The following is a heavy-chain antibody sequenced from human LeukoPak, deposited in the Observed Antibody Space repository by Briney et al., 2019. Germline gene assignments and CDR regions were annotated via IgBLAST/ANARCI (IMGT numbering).Heavy chain of an antibody. CDR3: ARDQYVYDSGRSYFYFDD. D-gene: IGHD3-22*01. CDR1: GCSFTSYD. J-gene: IGHJ4*02. CDR2: VNPNRGNT. V-gene: IGHV1-8*01. Sequence: GSSVTVSCKASGCSFTSYDFNWVRLATAQGLEWMGWVNPNRGNTGYAQKFQGRVTMTRDTSINTAYMELSSLRSEDTVVYYCARDQYVYDSGRSYFYFDDWGQGTLVTVSS.